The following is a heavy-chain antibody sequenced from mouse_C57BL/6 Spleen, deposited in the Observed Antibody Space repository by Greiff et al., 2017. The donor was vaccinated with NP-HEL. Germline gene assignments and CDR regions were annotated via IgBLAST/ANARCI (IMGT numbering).Heavy chain of an antibody. D-gene: IGHD1-1*01. Sequence: EVQLQQSGPELVKPGASVKIPCKASGYTFTDYNMDWVKQSHGKSLEWIGDINPNNGGTIYNQKFKGKATLTVDKSSSTAYMELRSLTSEDTAVYYCARSGLLRYSAWFAYWGQGTLVTVSA. CDR2: INPNNGGT. CDR3: ARSGLLRYSAWFAY. V-gene: IGHV1-18*01. J-gene: IGHJ3*01. CDR1: GYTFTDYN.